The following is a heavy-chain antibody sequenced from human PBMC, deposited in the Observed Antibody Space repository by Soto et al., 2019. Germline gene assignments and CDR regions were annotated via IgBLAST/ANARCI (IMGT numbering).Heavy chain of an antibody. CDR1: GFTFSDSA. CDR2: ISASGYST. Sequence: SGGSLRLSCAASGFTFSDSAMGWVRQAPGKGLEWVSSISASGYSTYYADSVKGRFTISRDTSKNTLYLQTNSLRAEDTAMYYCAKMGRDGYKPIDSWGQGSRVTVS. V-gene: IGHV3-23*01. CDR3: AKMGRDGYKPIDS. J-gene: IGHJ4*02. D-gene: IGHD3-22*01.